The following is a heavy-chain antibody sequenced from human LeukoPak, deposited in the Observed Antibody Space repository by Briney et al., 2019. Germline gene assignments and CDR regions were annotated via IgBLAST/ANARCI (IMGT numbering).Heavy chain of an antibody. CDR3: AREGSSSWSVDY. CDR1: GFTFSSSE. CDR2: ISRRSTTI. V-gene: IGHV3-48*03. Sequence: GGSLRLSCEASGFTFSSSEMNWVRQAPGKGLEWVSYISRRSTTIYYADSVKGRFTISRDNAKNSMYLQMNSLRVDDTAVYYCAREGSSSWSVDYWGQGPLVTVSS. D-gene: IGHD6-13*01. J-gene: IGHJ4*02.